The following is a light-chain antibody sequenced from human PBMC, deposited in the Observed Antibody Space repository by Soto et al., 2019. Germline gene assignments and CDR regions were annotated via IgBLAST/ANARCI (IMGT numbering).Light chain of an antibody. V-gene: IGLV2-14*01. CDR1: NSDIGRYKF. CDR2: EGT. Sequence: QSALTQPASVSGSPGQSITISCTGTNSDIGRYKFVSWFQQHPGKAPKLMIFEGTNRPSGVSNRFSGSKSCNTASLTISGLQAEDEAIYFCSSSTNTNTLVIFGGGTKVTVL. J-gene: IGLJ2*01. CDR3: SSSTNTNTLVI.